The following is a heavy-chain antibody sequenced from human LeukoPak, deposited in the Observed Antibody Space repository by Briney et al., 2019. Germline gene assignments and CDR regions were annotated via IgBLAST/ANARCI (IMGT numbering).Heavy chain of an antibody. J-gene: IGHJ5*02. CDR3: ARRGYGVYMKLFDP. CDR1: GGSFSGYY. V-gene: IGHV4-34*01. CDR2: INHSGST. Sequence: PSETLSLTCAVYGGSFSGYYWSWIRQPPGKGLEWIGEINHSGSTNYNPSLKSRVTISVDTSKNQFSLKLSSVTAAGTAVYYCARRGYGVYMKLFDPWGQGTLVTVSS. D-gene: IGHD2-8*01.